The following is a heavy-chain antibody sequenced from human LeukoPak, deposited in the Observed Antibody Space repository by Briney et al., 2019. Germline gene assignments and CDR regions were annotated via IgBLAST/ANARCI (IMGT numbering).Heavy chain of an antibody. CDR2: VNPNSGNT. J-gene: IGHJ6*02. CDR1: GYTFTSYD. V-gene: IGHV1-8*01. Sequence: GASVKVSCKASGYTFTSYDINWVRQATGQGLEWMGWVNPNSGNTGYAQKFQGRVTMTRNTSISTAYMELSSLRSEDTAVYYCASGYIVGATTSGACMDVWGQGTTVTVSS. D-gene: IGHD1-26*01. CDR3: ASGYIVGATTSGACMDV.